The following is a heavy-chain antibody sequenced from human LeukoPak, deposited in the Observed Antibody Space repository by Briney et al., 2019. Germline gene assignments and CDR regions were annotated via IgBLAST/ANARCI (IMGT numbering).Heavy chain of an antibody. CDR3: AGTAAFGY. CDR1: GFTFSSYA. Sequence: PGGSLRLSCAASGFTFSSYAMHWVRQAPGKGLEWVAVISYDGSNKYYADSVEGRFTISRDNSKNTLYLQMNSLRAEDTAVYYCAGTAAFGYWGQGTLVTVS. CDR2: ISYDGSNK. D-gene: IGHD1-1*01. J-gene: IGHJ4*02. V-gene: IGHV3-30-3*01.